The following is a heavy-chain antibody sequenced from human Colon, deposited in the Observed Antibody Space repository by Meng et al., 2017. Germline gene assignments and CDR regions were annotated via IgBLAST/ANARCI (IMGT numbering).Heavy chain of an antibody. D-gene: IGHD2-2*01. CDR3: SRGVVAGAMVWFDP. V-gene: IGHV4-4*02. Sequence: QVQLQESGPGLVKPSGTLSLTCAVSGGSINSSNWWLWVRQPPGKGLEWLGEIYHGGNTNYIPSLKSRVTLSLDKSKNQFSLRLTSVTAADTAMYYCSRGVVAGAMVWFDPWGPGTLVTVSS. J-gene: IGHJ5*02. CDR1: GGSINSSNW. CDR2: IYHGGNT.